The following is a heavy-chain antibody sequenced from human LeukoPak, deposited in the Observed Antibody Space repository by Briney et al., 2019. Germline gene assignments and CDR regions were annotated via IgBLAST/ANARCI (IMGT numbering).Heavy chain of an antibody. CDR2: INWSGDST. CDR3: ARLIREQWLVRPYYHMDV. Sequence: AGGSLRLSCAASGFTFDDFGMSWVRQVPGKGLECVSGINWSGDSTYYADSVKGRFTISRDNAKNSLYLQMNSLRAEDTAVYYCARLIREQWLVRPYYHMDVWGKGTTVTVSS. J-gene: IGHJ6*03. CDR1: GFTFDDFG. D-gene: IGHD6-19*01. V-gene: IGHV3-20*04.